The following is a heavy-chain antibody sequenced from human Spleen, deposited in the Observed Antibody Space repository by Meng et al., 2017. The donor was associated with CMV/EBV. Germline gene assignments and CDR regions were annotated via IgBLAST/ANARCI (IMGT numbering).Heavy chain of an antibody. CDR2: ISAYNGNT. Sequence: ASVKVSCKASGYTFNSYAISWVRQAPGQGLEWMGWISAYNGNTNYAQKFQDRVTMTTDTSTNTAYMELRSLRSDDTAVYYCARGRKNYDVWGQGTTVTVSS. CDR3: ARGRKNYDV. D-gene: IGHD5-24*01. J-gene: IGHJ6*02. CDR1: GYTFNSYA. V-gene: IGHV1-18*01.